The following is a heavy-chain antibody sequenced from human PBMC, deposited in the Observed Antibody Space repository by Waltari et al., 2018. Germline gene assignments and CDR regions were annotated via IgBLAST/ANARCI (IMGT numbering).Heavy chain of an antibody. J-gene: IGHJ4*02. CDR2: IYHSGST. CDR3: ARQGDGYCSSTSCYKDHYFDY. V-gene: IGHV4-38-2*01. D-gene: IGHD2-2*02. CDR1: GYSISSGYY. Sequence: QVQLQESGPGLVKPSETLSLTCAVSGYSISSGYYWGWIRQPPGKGLEWIGSIYHSGSTYYNPSLKSRVTISVDTSKNQFSLKLSSVTAADTAVYYCARQGDGYCSSTSCYKDHYFDYWGQGTLVTVSS.